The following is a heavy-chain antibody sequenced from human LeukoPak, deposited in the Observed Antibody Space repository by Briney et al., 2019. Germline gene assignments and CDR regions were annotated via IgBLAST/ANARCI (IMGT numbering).Heavy chain of an antibody. CDR3: ARVKRSYDCVWGSYRYVFDY. Sequence: SETLSLTCAVYGGSFSGYYWSWIRQPPGRGLEWIGEINHSGSTNYNPSLKSRVTISVDTSKNQFSLKLSSVTAADTAVYYCARVKRSYDCVWGSYRYVFDYWGQGTLVTVSS. V-gene: IGHV4-34*01. J-gene: IGHJ4*02. CDR2: INHSGST. D-gene: IGHD3-16*02. CDR1: GGSFSGYY.